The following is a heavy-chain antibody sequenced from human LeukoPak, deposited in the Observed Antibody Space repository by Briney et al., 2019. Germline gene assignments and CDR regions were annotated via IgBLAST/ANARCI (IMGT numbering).Heavy chain of an antibody. D-gene: IGHD3-9*01. CDR1: GGSINSSGYY. J-gene: IGHJ4*02. CDR2: HYYSGST. CDR3: ARHRAGYHVDS. Sequence: SETLSLTFTVSGGSINSSGYYWGWIRQPPGKGLEWIGSHYYSGSTYYNPSLKSRVIISVDTSKNQFSLKLNSVTAADTAVYYCARHRAGYHVDSWGQGTLVTVSS. V-gene: IGHV4-39*01.